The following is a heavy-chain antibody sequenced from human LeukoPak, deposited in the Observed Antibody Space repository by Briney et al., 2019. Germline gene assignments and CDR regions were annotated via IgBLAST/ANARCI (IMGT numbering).Heavy chain of an antibody. D-gene: IGHD3-10*02. Sequence: GGSLRLSCAASGFTFSTYEMDWVRPAPGKGLEWVSYTRSSGSTTYYAHSVKGPITISRDNTKNSLYLQMNSPGAEDTAVYYCAELGITMNGGVWGKGTTVTISS. CDR2: TRSSGSTT. CDR3: AELGITMNGGV. J-gene: IGHJ6*04. V-gene: IGHV3-48*03. CDR1: GFTFSTYE.